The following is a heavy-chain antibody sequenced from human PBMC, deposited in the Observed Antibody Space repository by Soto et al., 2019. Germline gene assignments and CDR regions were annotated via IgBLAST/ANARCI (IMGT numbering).Heavy chain of an antibody. CDR1: GFTFSSYS. Sequence: EVQLVESGGGLVKPGGSLRLSCAASGFTFSSYSMNWVRQAPGKGLEWVSSISSSSSYIYYADSVKGRFTISRDNAKNSLYLQMNSLRAEDTAVYYCARVVVAARGYYYGMDVWGQGTTVTVSS. V-gene: IGHV3-21*01. D-gene: IGHD2-15*01. CDR3: ARVVVAARGYYYGMDV. CDR2: ISSSSSYI. J-gene: IGHJ6*02.